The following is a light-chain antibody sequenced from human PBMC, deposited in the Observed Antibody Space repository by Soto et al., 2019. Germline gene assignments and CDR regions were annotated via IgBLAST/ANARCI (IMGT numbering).Light chain of an antibody. V-gene: IGKV1-33*01. CDR1: QDISNY. CDR3: QQYPYT. CDR2: DAS. Sequence: DIPMTQSPSSLSASVGDRVTITCQASQDISNYLNWYQQKPGKAPKLLIYDASNLETGVPSRFSGSGSGTDFTFTISSLQPEDIATYYCQQYPYTFGQGTKLEIK. J-gene: IGKJ2*01.